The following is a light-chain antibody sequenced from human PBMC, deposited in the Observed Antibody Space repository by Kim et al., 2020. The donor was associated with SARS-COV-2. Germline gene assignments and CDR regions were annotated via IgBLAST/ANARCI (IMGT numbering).Light chain of an antibody. J-gene: IGKJ2*01. CDR3: QQYANSPNT. CDR2: GAS. V-gene: IGKV3-20*01. CDR1: QSLTSNS. Sequence: SPGQRATLSCRASQSLTSNSLAWYQQRHGQAPRLLIYGASNRDPTISDRFSGSGSGTDFTLTISRLEPGDSAVYFYQQYANSPNTFGQGTKVDIK.